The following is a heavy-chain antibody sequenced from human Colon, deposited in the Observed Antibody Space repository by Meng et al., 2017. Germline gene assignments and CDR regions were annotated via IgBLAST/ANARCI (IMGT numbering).Heavy chain of an antibody. CDR1: GGSVSSGSYY. CDR2: IYYTGST. J-gene: IGHJ4*02. V-gene: IGHV4-61*01. Sequence: GQLQGSGPGRVRPSETLSLTCTVSGGSVSSGSYYWSWIRQPPGKGLEWIGYIYYTGSTNYNPSLKSRVTISVDTSKNQFSLKLSSVTAADTAVYYCARGPLDYWGQGTLVTVSS. CDR3: ARGPLDY.